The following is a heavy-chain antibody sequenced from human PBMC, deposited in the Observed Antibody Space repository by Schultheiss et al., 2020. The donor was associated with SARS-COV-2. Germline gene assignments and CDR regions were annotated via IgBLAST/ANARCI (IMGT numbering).Heavy chain of an antibody. J-gene: IGHJ4*02. V-gene: IGHV1-69*06. Sequence: SVKVSCKASGGTFSAYAFSWVRQAPGQGLEWMGGIIPFFGATQYAQRFQGRVTVTADKSTSTAYMELSSLRSEDTAVYYCARVSPRFGYFDYWGQGTLVTVSS. D-gene: IGHD3-10*01. CDR1: GGTFSAYA. CDR3: ARVSPRFGYFDY. CDR2: IIPFFGAT.